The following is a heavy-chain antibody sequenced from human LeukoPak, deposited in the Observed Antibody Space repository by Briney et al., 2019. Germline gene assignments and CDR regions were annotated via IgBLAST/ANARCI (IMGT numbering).Heavy chain of an antibody. D-gene: IGHD3-3*01. V-gene: IGHV3-74*01. Sequence: PGGSLRLSCAASGFTFSSYWMHWVRQAPGKGLVWVSRINSDGSSTSYADSVKGRFTISSDNAKNTLYLQMNSLRAEDTAVYYCARVRVTIFGVVISYFDYWGQGTLVTVSS. CDR3: ARVRVTIFGVVISYFDY. CDR1: GFTFSSYW. J-gene: IGHJ4*02. CDR2: INSDGSST.